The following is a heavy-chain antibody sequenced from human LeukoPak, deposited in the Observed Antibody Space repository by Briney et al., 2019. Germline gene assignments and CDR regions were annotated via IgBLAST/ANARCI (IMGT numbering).Heavy chain of an antibody. V-gene: IGHV4-39*07. CDR2: IYYSGST. Sequence: SETLSLTCTVSGGSISSSSYYWGWIRQPPGKGLEWIGSIYYSGSTYYNPSLKSRVTISVDTSKNQFSLKLSSVTAADTAVYYCAGARIAVAGKGGWFDPWGQGTLVTVSS. CDR3: AGARIAVAGKGGWFDP. CDR1: GGSISSSSYY. D-gene: IGHD6-19*01. J-gene: IGHJ5*02.